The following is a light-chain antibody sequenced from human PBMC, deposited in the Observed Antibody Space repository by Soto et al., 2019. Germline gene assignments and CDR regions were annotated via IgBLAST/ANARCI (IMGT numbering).Light chain of an antibody. CDR3: QQYGSSPLT. CDR1: QGITTF. CDR2: GAS. Sequence: DIQMTQSPSVVSASVGDTVTVTCRASQGITTFLAWFRQRPGRVPERLIYGASSLQSGVPSRFSGSGSGTDFTLTISSLQPEDFAVYYCQQYGSSPLTFGGGTKVDIK. J-gene: IGKJ4*01. V-gene: IGKV1-17*03.